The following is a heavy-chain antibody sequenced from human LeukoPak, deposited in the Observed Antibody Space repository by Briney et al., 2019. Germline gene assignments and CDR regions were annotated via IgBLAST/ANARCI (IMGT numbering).Heavy chain of an antibody. D-gene: IGHD2-2*01. V-gene: IGHV4-39*07. CDR3: ARDMPADY. Sequence: SSETLSLTCSVSGGSISSNSYYWGWIRQPPGKGLEWIGSIYYSGSTYYNPSLKSRVTISVDTSKNQFSLKLSSVTAADTAVYYCARDMPADYWGQGTLVTVSS. J-gene: IGHJ4*02. CDR1: GGSISSNSYY. CDR2: IYYSGST.